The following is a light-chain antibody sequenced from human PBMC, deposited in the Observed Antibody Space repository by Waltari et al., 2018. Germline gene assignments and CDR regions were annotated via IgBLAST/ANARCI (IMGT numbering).Light chain of an antibody. J-gene: IGKJ4*01. CDR1: QSVLYDSNNKNY. CDR2: WAS. Sequence: DIVMTQSPDSLAVSLGARATINCKSSQSVLYDSNNKNYLAWYQQKPGQPPKLLIYWASTRESGVPDRFSGSGSGTDFTLTISRLQAEDVAVYYCQQYYSFPLTFGGGTKVEIK. CDR3: QQYYSFPLT. V-gene: IGKV4-1*01.